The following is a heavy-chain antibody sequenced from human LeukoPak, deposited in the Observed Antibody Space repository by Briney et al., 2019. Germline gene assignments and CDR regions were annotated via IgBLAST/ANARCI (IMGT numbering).Heavy chain of an antibody. Sequence: GGSLRLSCAASGFTFSSYSMNWVRQAPGKGLEGVSYISSSSSTIYYADSVRGRFTISRDNAKNSLYLQMNSLRAEDTAIYYCAKLGYNSSSRYFDYWGQGTLVTVSS. D-gene: IGHD6-6*01. V-gene: IGHV3-48*01. CDR2: ISSSSSTI. CDR3: AKLGYNSSSRYFDY. CDR1: GFTFSSYS. J-gene: IGHJ4*02.